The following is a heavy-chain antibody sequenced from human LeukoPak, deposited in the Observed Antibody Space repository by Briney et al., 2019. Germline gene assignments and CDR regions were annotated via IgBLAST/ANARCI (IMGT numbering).Heavy chain of an antibody. Sequence: GASVTVSCKASGGTFSSYAISWVRQAPGQGLEWMGGIIPIFGTANYAQKFQGRVTMTEDTPTDTAYMELSSLRSEDTAVYYCATVGNYYGSGSYYYWFDPWGQGTLVTVSS. D-gene: IGHD3-10*01. CDR3: ATVGNYYGSGSYYYWFDP. CDR2: IIPIFGTA. J-gene: IGHJ5*02. V-gene: IGHV1-69*06. CDR1: GGTFSSYA.